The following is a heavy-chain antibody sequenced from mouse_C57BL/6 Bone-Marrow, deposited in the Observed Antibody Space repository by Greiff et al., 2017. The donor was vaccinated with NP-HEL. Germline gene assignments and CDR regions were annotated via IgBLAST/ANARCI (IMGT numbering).Heavy chain of an antibody. D-gene: IGHD1-1*01. V-gene: IGHV1-69*01. CDR2: IDPSDSYT. Sequence: VQLKQPGAELVMPGASVKLSCKASGYTFTSYWMHWVKQRPGQGLEWIGEIDPSDSYTNYNQKFKGKSTLTVDKSSSTDYMQLSSLTSEDSAVYYCARRYYYGSSYGGFAYWGQGTLVTVSA. CDR1: GYTFTSYW. CDR3: ARRYYYGSSYGGFAY. J-gene: IGHJ3*01.